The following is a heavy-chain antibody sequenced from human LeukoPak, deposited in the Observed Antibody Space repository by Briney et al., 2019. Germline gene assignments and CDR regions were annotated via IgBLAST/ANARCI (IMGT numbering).Heavy chain of an antibody. V-gene: IGHV3-23*01. CDR3: AKSRDRSDEILGVANRVDF. CDR1: GFTFSSYA. J-gene: IGHJ4*02. CDR2: ISSSGGST. Sequence: GGSLRRYCAASGFTFSSYAMSWVRQAPGKGLEWVSAISSSGGSTYHADSVKGRFTISRDNSKNALFLQMDSLRAEDTAIYYLAKSRDRSDEILGVANRVDFWGQGPLVTVSS. D-gene: IGHD3-3*01.